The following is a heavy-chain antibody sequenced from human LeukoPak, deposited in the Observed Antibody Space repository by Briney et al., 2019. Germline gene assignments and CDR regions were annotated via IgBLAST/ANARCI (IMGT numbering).Heavy chain of an antibody. D-gene: IGHD6-19*01. CDR3: TTAVAGPMPLYFDY. V-gene: IGHV3-15*01. CDR2: IKSKTDGGTT. CDR1: GFTFSNAW. J-gene: IGHJ4*02. Sequence: GGSLRLSCAASGFTFSNAWMSWVRQAPGKGLEWVGRIKSKTDGGTTDYAAPVKGSFTISRDDSKNTLYLQMNSLKTEDTAVYYCTTAVAGPMPLYFDYWGQGTLVTVSS.